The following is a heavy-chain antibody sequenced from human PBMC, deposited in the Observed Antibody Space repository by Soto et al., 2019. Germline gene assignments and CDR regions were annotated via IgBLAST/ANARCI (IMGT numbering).Heavy chain of an antibody. V-gene: IGHV3-30*03. CDR3: ASPRLSSDGTTRNDR. CDR2: ISYDGSNK. CDR1: GFTFSTYS. Sequence: GGSLRLSCAASGFTFSTYSMNWVRQAPGKGLEWVAVISYDGSNKYYADSVKGRFTISRDTSKNTLYLQMNSLRAEDTAVYYCASPRLSSDGTTRNDRWGQGTLVTVSS. D-gene: IGHD1-1*01. J-gene: IGHJ5*02.